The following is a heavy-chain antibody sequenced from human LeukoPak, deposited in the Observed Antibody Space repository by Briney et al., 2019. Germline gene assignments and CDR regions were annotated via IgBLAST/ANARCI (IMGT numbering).Heavy chain of an antibody. V-gene: IGHV3-66*01. CDR2: IYVGDAT. CDR1: GFTVNNNC. Sequence: GGSLRLSSAASGFTVNNNCLSWVRQAPGKGLEWVSFIYVGDATYYADSVKGRFTISRDNSKNTVYLQMNSLRTEDSAVYYCARDGGSGTYVETYYYGMDVWGQGTTVTVSS. J-gene: IGHJ6*02. D-gene: IGHD1-26*01. CDR3: ARDGGSGTYVETYYYGMDV.